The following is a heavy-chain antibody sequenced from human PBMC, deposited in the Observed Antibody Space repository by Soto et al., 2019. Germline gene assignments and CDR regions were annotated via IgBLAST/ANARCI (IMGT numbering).Heavy chain of an antibody. D-gene: IGHD5-18*01. Sequence: GGSLRLCCSASGFTFNSYCMSWVRQAPGKGLEWVANIKPDGSEKYYVDSVKGRFTISRDNAKNSLYLQMNSLRAEDTAVYYCARVFRGYSYGPSDYWGQGPMLTVSA. CDR1: GFTFNSYC. V-gene: IGHV3-7*01. CDR2: IKPDGSEK. J-gene: IGHJ4*02. CDR3: ARVFRGYSYGPSDY.